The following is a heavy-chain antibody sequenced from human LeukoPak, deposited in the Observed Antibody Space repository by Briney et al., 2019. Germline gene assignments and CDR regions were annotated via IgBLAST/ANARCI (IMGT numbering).Heavy chain of an antibody. CDR1: GITFSSYG. CDR3: AELGITMIGGV. Sequence: GALRLSCAASGITFSSYGMSWVRQAPGKGVEWVSYISSSGSTIYYADSVKGRFTISRDNAKNSLYLQMNSLRAEDTAVYYCAELGITMIGGVWGKGTTVTISS. CDR2: ISSSGSTI. J-gene: IGHJ6*04. D-gene: IGHD3-10*02. V-gene: IGHV3-48*03.